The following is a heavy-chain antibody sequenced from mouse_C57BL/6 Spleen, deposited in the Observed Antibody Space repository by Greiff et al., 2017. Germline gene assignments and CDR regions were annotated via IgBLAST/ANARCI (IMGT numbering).Heavy chain of an antibody. CDR2: ISDGGSYT. V-gene: IGHV5-4*01. CDR3: ARARPSDY. J-gene: IGHJ2*01. CDR1: GFTFSSYA. Sequence: EVQLVESGGGLVKPGGSLKLSCAASGFTFSSYAMSWVRQTPEKRLEWVATISDGGSYTYYPDNVKGRFTISRDNAKNNLYLQMSHLKSEDTAMYYCARARPSDYWGQGTTLTVSS.